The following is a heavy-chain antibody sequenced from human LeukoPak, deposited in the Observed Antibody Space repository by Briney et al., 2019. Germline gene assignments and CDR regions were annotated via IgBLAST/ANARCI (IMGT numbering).Heavy chain of an antibody. V-gene: IGHV1-2*06. D-gene: IGHD1-26*01. CDR1: GYTFTGYY. CDR2: INPNSGGT. J-gene: IGHJ4*02. Sequence: ASVKVSCKASGYTFTGYYMHWVRQAPGQGLEWMGRINPNSGGTNYAQKFQGRVTMTRDTSISTAYMELSRLRSDDTAVYYCARAKERTKVGATTIDYWGQGTLVTVSS. CDR3: ARAKERTKVGATTIDY.